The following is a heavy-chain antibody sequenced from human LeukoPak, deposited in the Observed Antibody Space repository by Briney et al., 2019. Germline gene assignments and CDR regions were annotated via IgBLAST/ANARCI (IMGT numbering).Heavy chain of an antibody. Sequence: GGSLRLSCAASGFTFSSYEMNWVRQAPGKGLEWISYISSSGSTIHYADSVKGRFTISRNNAKNSLYLQMNSLRAEDTAVYYCAVSSGWAFDYWGQGTLVTVSS. CDR2: ISSSGSTI. CDR3: AVSSGWAFDY. J-gene: IGHJ4*02. V-gene: IGHV3-48*03. D-gene: IGHD6-19*01. CDR1: GFTFSSYE.